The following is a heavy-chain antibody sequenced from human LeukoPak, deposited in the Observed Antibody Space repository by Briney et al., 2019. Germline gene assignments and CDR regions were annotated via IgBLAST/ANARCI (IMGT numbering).Heavy chain of an antibody. CDR1: GGSISSYY. D-gene: IGHD6-6*01. J-gene: IGHJ5*02. CDR2: IYYSGST. V-gene: IGHV4-59*01. CDR3: ARGKIAARTSNWFDP. Sequence: SETLSLTCTVSGGSISSYYWSWIRQPPGKGLEWIGYIYYSGSTNYNPSLKSRVTISVDTSKNQFSLKLSSVTAADTAVYYCARGKIAARTSNWFDPWGQGTLVTVSS.